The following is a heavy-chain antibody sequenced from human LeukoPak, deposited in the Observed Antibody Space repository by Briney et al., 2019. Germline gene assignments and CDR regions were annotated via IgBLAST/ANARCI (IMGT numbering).Heavy chain of an antibody. D-gene: IGHD3-10*01. CDR1: GFTVNSNY. Sequence: PGGSLRLSCAASGFTVNSNYMSRFRQAPGQGLEWVSIIYSGGTTHYADSVKGRFTISRDNTKNTLYLQMDSLRAEDTAVYYCARTYYSGSGTYQRWLDPWGQGTLVTVSS. CDR2: IYSGGTT. J-gene: IGHJ5*02. CDR3: ARTYYSGSGTYQRWLDP. V-gene: IGHV3-53*01.